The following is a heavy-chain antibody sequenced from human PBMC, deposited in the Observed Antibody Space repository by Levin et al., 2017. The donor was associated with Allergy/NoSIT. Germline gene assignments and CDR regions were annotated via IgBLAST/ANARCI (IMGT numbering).Heavy chain of an antibody. V-gene: IGHV4-34*01. J-gene: IGHJ4*02. CDR3: ASFPSGGSWHQFDY. CDR1: GGSFSGYY. Sequence: PSETLSLTCAVYGGSFSGYYWSWIRQPPGKGLEWIGEINHSGSTNYNPSLKSRVTISVDTSKNQFSLKLSSVTAADTAVYYCASFPSGGSWHQFDYWGQGTLVTVSS. CDR2: INHSGST. D-gene: IGHD2-15*01.